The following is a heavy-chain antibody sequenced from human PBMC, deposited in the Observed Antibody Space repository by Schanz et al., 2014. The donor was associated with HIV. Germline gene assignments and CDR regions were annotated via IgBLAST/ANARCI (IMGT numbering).Heavy chain of an antibody. V-gene: IGHV3-30*03. CDR3: VRDAGAQWLDGDNWFDP. Sequence: QVQLVESGGGVVQPGRSLRLSCAASGFTFSSYAMHWVRQAPDRGLEWVAVISYDGSHQYYADSVKGRFTISRDNSKNTVSLQMNSLRSEDTAVYYCVRDAGAQWLDGDNWFDPWGQGTLVTVSS. CDR1: GFTFSSYA. J-gene: IGHJ5*02. D-gene: IGHD6-19*01. CDR2: ISYDGSHQ.